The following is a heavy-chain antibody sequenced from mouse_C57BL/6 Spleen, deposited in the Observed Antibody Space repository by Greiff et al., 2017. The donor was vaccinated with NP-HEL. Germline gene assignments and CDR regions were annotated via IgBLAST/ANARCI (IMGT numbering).Heavy chain of an antibody. CDR3: ARIGGGEGYYAMDY. J-gene: IGHJ4*01. CDR1: GFSLSTFGMG. Sequence: QVTLNESGPGILQPSQTLSLTCSFSGFSLSTFGMGVGWIRQPSGKGLEWLAHIWWDDDKYYNPALKSRLTISKDTSQNQGVLKIANVDTADTATYYCARIGGGEGYYAMDYWGQGTSVTVSS. V-gene: IGHV8-8*01. CDR2: IWWDDDK.